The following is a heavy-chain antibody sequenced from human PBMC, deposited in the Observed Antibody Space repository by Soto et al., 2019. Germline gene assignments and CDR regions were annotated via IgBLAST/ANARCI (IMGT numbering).Heavy chain of an antibody. D-gene: IGHD3-16*02. V-gene: IGHV3-23*01. CDR3: AKEEVITFGGVIVSYYYYYGMDV. CDR1: GFTFSSYA. Sequence: PGGSLRLSCAASGFTFSSYAMSWVRQAPGKGLEWVSAISGSGGSTYYADSVKGRFTISRDNSKNTLYLQMNSLRAEDTAVYYCAKEEVITFGGVIVSYYYYYGMDVWGQGTTVTVSS. J-gene: IGHJ6*02. CDR2: ISGSGGST.